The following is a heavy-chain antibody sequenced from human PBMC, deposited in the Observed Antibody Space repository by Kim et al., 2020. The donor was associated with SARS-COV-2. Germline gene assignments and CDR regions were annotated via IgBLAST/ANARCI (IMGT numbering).Heavy chain of an antibody. V-gene: IGHV1-46*01. D-gene: IGHD3-3*01. CDR1: GYTFTSYY. CDR2: INPVGVTT. CDR3: ARGIGAPYYDFWSGYYPPATNWFDP. Sequence: ASVKVSCKASGYTFTSYYMHWVRQAPGQGLEWMGIINPVGVTTTSAQNFKGRVTMTRDTTTSTVYMELSSLRSEDTAVYYCARGIGAPYYDFWSGYYPPATNWFDPWGQGTLVTVSS. J-gene: IGHJ5*02.